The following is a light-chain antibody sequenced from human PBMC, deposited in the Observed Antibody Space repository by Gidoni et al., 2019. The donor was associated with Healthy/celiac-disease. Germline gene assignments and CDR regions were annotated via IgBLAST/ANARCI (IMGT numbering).Light chain of an antibody. Sequence: EIALTQSPGTLSLFPAERATLSCRASQSVSSSYLAWYQQKPGQAPRLLIYGASSRATGIPDRFSGSGSGTDFTLTISRLEPEDFAVYYCQQYGSSPRTFGQGTKVEIK. J-gene: IGKJ1*01. CDR2: GAS. CDR1: QSVSSSY. CDR3: QQYGSSPRT. V-gene: IGKV3-20*01.